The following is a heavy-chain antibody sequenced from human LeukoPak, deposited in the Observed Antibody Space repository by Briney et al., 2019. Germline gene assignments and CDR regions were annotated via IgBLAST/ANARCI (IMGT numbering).Heavy chain of an antibody. J-gene: IGHJ4*02. Sequence: GSLRLSCAASGFTVSSNYMGWIRQPPGKGLEWIGSIYYSGSTYYNPSLKSRVTISVDTSKNQFSLKLSSVTAADTAVYYCARDSGSYADYWGQGTLVTVSS. CDR1: GFTVSSNY. V-gene: IGHV4-39*07. D-gene: IGHD1-26*01. CDR3: ARDSGSYADY. CDR2: IYYSGST.